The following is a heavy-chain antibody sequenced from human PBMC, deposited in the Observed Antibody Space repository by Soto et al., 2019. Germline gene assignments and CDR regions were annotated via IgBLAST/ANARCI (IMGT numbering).Heavy chain of an antibody. J-gene: IGHJ4*01. Sequence: ASRNSCCAVSGCTVKEVCLHWGRKAPGKGLEWMGGFDPEDGETIYAQKFQGRVTMTEDTSTDTAYMELSSLRSEDTSVDYGATEFYTLCFDD. CDR1: GCTVKEVC. V-gene: IGHV1-24*01. CDR3: ATEFYTLCFDD. CDR2: FDPEDGET.